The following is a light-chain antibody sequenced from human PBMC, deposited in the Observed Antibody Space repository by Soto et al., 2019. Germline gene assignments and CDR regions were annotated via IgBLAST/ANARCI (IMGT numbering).Light chain of an antibody. Sequence: EIVLTQSPGTLSLSPGEGATLSCRASQSVASSYLAWYQQKPGQAPRLLIYGASNRATGIPDRFSGVGSGTDFTLTISRLEPEDFAVYYCQQYGSSSYTFGQGTKLEIK. CDR1: QSVASSY. V-gene: IGKV3-20*01. CDR2: GAS. J-gene: IGKJ2*01. CDR3: QQYGSSSYT.